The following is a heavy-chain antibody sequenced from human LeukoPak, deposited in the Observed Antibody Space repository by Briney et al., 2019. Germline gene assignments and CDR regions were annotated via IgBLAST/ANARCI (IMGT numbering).Heavy chain of an antibody. D-gene: IGHD1-14*01. CDR1: GGSMSSYY. V-gene: IGHV4-59*01. J-gene: IGHJ5*02. Sequence: SETLSLTCTVSGGSMSSYYWSWIRQPPGKGLEWIGYIYYSGTTNYNPSLKNRVTISADTSKNQFSLKVTSVTVADTAVYYCARDYPYTRNWFDPWGQGTLVTVSS. CDR3: ARDYPYTRNWFDP. CDR2: IYYSGTT.